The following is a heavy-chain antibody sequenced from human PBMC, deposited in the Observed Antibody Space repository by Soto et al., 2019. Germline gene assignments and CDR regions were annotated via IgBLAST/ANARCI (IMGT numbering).Heavy chain of an antibody. Sequence: SETLSLTCTVSGGSISSYYWSWIRQPPGKGLEWIGYIYYSGGTNYNPSLKSRVTISVDTSKNQFSLKLSSVTAADTAVYYCARESGSYYSFFGGRYGMDVWGQGTTVTVSS. J-gene: IGHJ6*02. CDR2: IYYSGGT. CDR3: ARESGSYYSFFGGRYGMDV. V-gene: IGHV4-59*01. CDR1: GGSISSYY. D-gene: IGHD1-26*01.